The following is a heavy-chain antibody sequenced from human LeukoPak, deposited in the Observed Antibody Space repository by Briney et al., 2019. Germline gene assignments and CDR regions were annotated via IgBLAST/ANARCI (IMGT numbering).Heavy chain of an antibody. D-gene: IGHD4-17*01. CDR2: INPNSGGT. J-gene: IGHJ6*03. V-gene: IGHV1-2*06. CDR3: ARDHGDYDVVYYYYYMDV. Sequence: GASVKVSCKASGYTFTSYGISWVRQAPGQGLEWMGRINPNSGGTNYAQKFQGRVTMTRDTSISTAYMELSRLRSDDTAVYYCARDHGDYDVVYYYYYMDVWGKGTTVTVSS. CDR1: GYTFTSYG.